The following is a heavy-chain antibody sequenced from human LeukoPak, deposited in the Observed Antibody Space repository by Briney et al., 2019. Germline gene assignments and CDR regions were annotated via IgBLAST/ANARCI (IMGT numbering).Heavy chain of an antibody. CDR3: ARDVNGAFTRSWFDP. Sequence: SQTLSLTCAISGDSVSSNNAAWVWIRQSPSRGLEWLGRTYYRAKWYHDYAVSVKSPISFNPDTSKNQFFLQLNSVTPEDTAVYYCARDVNGAFTRSWFDPWGQGTRVTVS. J-gene: IGHJ5*02. CDR2: TYYRAKWYH. CDR1: GDSVSSNNAA. D-gene: IGHD4-17*01. V-gene: IGHV6-1*01.